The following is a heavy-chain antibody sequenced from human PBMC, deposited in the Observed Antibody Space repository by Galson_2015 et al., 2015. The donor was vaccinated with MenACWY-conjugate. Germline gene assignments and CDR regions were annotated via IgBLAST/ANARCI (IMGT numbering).Heavy chain of an antibody. Sequence: SETLSLTCPVSGGSITSYYWSWVRQPPGKGLEWIGYIYYSGSPNYNPSLKGRVTISVDTSKNQFSLKLSSVTAADTAVYYCARGVGSMGRGVPVMDVWGQGTTVTVSS. V-gene: IGHV4-59*01. CDR1: GGSITSYY. J-gene: IGHJ6*02. CDR2: IYYSGSP. D-gene: IGHD3-10*01. CDR3: ARGVGSMGRGVPVMDV.